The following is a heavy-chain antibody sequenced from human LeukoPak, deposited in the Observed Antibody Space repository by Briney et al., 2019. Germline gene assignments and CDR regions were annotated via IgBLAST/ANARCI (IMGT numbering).Heavy chain of an antibody. Sequence: GGSLRLSCAASGFTFSSYSMNWVRQAPGKGLEWVSSISSSSSYIYYADSVKGRFTISRDNAKNSLYLQMNSLRAEDTAVYYCARDLFNSGYDLSFDYWGQGTLVTVSS. V-gene: IGHV3-21*01. CDR3: ARDLFNSGYDLSFDY. J-gene: IGHJ4*02. CDR1: GFTFSSYS. D-gene: IGHD5-12*01. CDR2: ISSSSSYI.